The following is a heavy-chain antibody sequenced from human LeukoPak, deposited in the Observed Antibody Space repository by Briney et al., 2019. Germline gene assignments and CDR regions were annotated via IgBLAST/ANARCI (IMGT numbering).Heavy chain of an antibody. Sequence: SETLSLTCTVSGGSISSSSYYWSWIRQPPGKGLEWIGEINHSGSTNYNPSLKSRVTISVDTSKNQFSLKLSSVTAADTAVYYCARGISTVDTAMVSLSWFDPWGQGTLVTVSS. CDR3: ARGISTVDTAMVSLSWFDP. CDR1: GGSISSSSYY. D-gene: IGHD5-18*01. CDR2: INHSGST. J-gene: IGHJ5*02. V-gene: IGHV4-39*07.